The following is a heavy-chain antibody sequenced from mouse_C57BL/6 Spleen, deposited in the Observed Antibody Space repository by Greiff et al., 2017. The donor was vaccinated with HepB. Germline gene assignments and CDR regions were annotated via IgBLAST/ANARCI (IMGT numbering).Heavy chain of an antibody. Sequence: DVQLVESGGGLVKPGGSLKLSCAASGFTFSDYGMHWVRQAPEKGLEWVAYISSGSSTIYYADTVKGRFTISRDNAKNTLFLQMTSLRSEDTAMYYCASFYYGYDGADYWGQGTTLTVSS. D-gene: IGHD2-2*01. J-gene: IGHJ2*01. V-gene: IGHV5-17*01. CDR2: ISSGSSTI. CDR3: ASFYYGYDGADY. CDR1: GFTFSDYG.